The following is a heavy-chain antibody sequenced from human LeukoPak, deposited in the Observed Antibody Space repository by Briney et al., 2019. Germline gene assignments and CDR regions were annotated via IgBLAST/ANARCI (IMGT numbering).Heavy chain of an antibody. V-gene: IGHV3-21*01. J-gene: IGHJ4*02. CDR3: ACSGYDLYYFDY. CDR1: GFTFSSYS. CDR2: ISSSSSYI. D-gene: IGHD5-12*01. Sequence: GGSLRLSCAASGFTFSSYSMNWVRQAPGEGLEWVSSISSSSSYIYYADSVKGRFTISRDNAKNSLYLQMNSLRAEDTAVYYCACSGYDLYYFDYWGQGTLVTVSS.